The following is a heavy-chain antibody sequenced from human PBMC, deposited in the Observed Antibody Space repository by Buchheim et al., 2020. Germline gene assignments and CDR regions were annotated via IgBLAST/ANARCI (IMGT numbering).Heavy chain of an antibody. CDR2: IYYSGST. D-gene: IGHD3-3*01. Sequence: QVQLQESGPGLVKPSQTLSLTCTVSGGSISSGDYYWSWIRPPPGKGLEWIGYIYYSGSTYYNPFLKSRVTISVDTSKNQFLLELSSVTAADTAVYYCARDRLLGGVMDVWGQGTT. CDR3: ARDRLLGGVMDV. V-gene: IGHV4-30-4*01. J-gene: IGHJ6*02. CDR1: GGSISSGDYY.